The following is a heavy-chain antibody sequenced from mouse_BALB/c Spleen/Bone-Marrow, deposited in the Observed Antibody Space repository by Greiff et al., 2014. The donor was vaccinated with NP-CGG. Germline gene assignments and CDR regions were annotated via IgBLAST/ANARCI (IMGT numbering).Heavy chain of an antibody. CDR2: IDPANGNT. Sequence: VQLKHSGAELVKPGASVKLSCTASVFNVKDTYMHWVKQRPEQGLEWIGRIDPANGNTKYDPKFQGKATITADTSSNTAYLQLSSLTSEDTAVYYCAPYYYGSSQFAYWGQGTLVTVSA. CDR3: APYYYGSSQFAY. V-gene: IGHV14-3*02. D-gene: IGHD1-1*01. CDR1: VFNVKDTY. J-gene: IGHJ3*01.